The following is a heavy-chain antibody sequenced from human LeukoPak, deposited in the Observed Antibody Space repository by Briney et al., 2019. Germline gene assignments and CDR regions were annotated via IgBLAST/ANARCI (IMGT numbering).Heavy chain of an antibody. CDR1: GYTFTIYD. D-gene: IGHD6-13*01. Sequence: ASVTVSCKASGYTFTIYDINWVRQATGQGLEWMGWMNPNSGNTGYAQKFQGRVTMTRNTSISTAYMELSSLRSEDTAVYYCATTGGYSSSWYGDYWGQGTLVTVSS. J-gene: IGHJ4*02. V-gene: IGHV1-8*01. CDR2: MNPNSGNT. CDR3: ATTGGYSSSWYGDY.